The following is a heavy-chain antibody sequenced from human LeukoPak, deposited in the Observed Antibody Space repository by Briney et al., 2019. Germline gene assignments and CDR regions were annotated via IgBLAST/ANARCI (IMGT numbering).Heavy chain of an antibody. D-gene: IGHD3-3*01. J-gene: IGHJ4*02. CDR3: ARGEYDFWSGYYPLYY. CDR2: ISSNGGST. Sequence: PGGSLRLSCAASGFTFSTYAMHWVRQAPGKGLEYVSAISSNGGSTFYANPVKGRFTISRDNSKNTLSLQMGSLRAEDMAVYYCARGEYDFWSGYYPLYYWGQGTLVTVSS. V-gene: IGHV3-64*01. CDR1: GFTFSTYA.